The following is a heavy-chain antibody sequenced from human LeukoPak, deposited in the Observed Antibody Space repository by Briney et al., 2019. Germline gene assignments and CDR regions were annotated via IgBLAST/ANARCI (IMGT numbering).Heavy chain of an antibody. J-gene: IGHJ4*02. V-gene: IGHV4-34*01. Sequence: SETLSLTCAVYGGSFSGYYWSWIRQPPGKGLEWSGEINHSGSTNYNPSLKSRVTISVDTSKNQCSLKLSSVAAAETAVYYGARGPNPAMEFDYWGQGTLVTVSS. D-gene: IGHD5-18*01. CDR3: ARGPNPAMEFDY. CDR1: GGSFSGYY. CDR2: INHSGST.